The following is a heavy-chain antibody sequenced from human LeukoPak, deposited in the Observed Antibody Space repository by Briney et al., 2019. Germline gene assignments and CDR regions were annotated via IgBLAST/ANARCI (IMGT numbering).Heavy chain of an antibody. V-gene: IGHV3-53*01. CDR3: ARVLQYSYGYLSGYYYYMDV. CDR1: GFTFSSYA. CDR2: IYSGGST. Sequence: GGSLRLSCAASGFTFSSYAMSWVRQAPGKGLEWVSVIYSGGSTYYADSVKGRFTISRDNSKNTLYLQMNSLRAEDTAVYYCARVLQYSYGYLSGYYYYMDVWGKGTTVTISS. J-gene: IGHJ6*03. D-gene: IGHD5-18*01.